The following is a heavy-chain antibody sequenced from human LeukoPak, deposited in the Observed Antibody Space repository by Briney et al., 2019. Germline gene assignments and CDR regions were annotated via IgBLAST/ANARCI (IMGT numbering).Heavy chain of an antibody. Sequence: ASVKVSCKASGYTFTSYYMHWVRQAPGQGLEWMGIINPSGGSTSYAQKFQGRVTMTRDMSTSTVYMEPSSLRSEDTAVYYCAIDSGYDETYYYYYMDVWGKGTTVTVSS. V-gene: IGHV1-46*01. D-gene: IGHD5-12*01. J-gene: IGHJ6*03. CDR3: AIDSGYDETYYYYYMDV. CDR1: GYTFTSYY. CDR2: INPSGGST.